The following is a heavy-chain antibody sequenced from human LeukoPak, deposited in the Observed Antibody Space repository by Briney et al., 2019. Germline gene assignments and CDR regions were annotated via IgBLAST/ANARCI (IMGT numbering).Heavy chain of an antibody. CDR3: ARDRTVGSSRPAFDI. Sequence: PGESLRLSCAATGFTFSNYWMHWVRQAPGKGLVWVSHINSDGSGTNYADSVKGRFTISRDNSKNTLYLQMSSLRAEDTAVYYCARDRTVGSSRPAFDIWGQGTLVTVSS. CDR2: INSDGSGT. CDR1: GFTFSNYW. V-gene: IGHV3-74*01. J-gene: IGHJ3*02. D-gene: IGHD6-13*01.